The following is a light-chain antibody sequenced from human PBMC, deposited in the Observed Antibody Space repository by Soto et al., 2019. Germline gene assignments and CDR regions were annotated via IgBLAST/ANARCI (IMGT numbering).Light chain of an antibody. V-gene: IGLV2-23*01. CDR3: CSYAGSSTYYV. Sequence: QSVLTQPRSVSGSPGQSVTISCTGTSSDVGGYNHVSWYQQHPGKAPKLMIYEGSKRPSGVSNRFSGSKSGNTASLTISGLQAEDEADYYCCSYAGSSTYYVFGTGTKVTVL. CDR2: EGS. J-gene: IGLJ1*01. CDR1: SSDVGGYNH.